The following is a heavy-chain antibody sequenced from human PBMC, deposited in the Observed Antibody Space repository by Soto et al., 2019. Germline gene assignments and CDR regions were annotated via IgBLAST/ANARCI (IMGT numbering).Heavy chain of an antibody. CDR2: IYYSGST. D-gene: IGHD6-19*01. CDR1: GNSISSYY. J-gene: IGHJ5*02. Sequence: SETLSLTCTVSGNSISSYYWSWIRQPPGKGLEWIGYIYYSGSTNYNPSLKSRVTISVDTSKNQFSLKLSSVTAADTAVYYCARVPAVASTFPSLWFDPWGQGTLVTVSS. CDR3: ARVPAVASTFPSLWFDP. V-gene: IGHV4-59*01.